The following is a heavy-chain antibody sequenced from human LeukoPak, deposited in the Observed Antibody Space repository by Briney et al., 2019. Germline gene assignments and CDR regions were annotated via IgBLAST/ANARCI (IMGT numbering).Heavy chain of an antibody. V-gene: IGHV3-30*02. CDR3: AKDLERHIVVVTASAVDY. CDR2: IRYDGSNK. Sequence: GGSLRLSCAASGFTFSSYGMHWVRQAPGKGLEWVAFIRYDGSNKYYPDSVKGRFTISRDNSKNTLYLQMNSLKAEDTAVYYCAKDLERHIVVVTASAVDYWGQGTLVTVSS. D-gene: IGHD2-21*02. CDR1: GFTFSSYG. J-gene: IGHJ4*02.